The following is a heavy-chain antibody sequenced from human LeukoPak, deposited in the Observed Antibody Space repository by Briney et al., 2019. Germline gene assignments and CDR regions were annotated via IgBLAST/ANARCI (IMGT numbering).Heavy chain of an antibody. D-gene: IGHD3-10*01. J-gene: IGHJ3*02. Sequence: ASVKVSXKAXGGTXSSYAISWVRQAPGQGLEWMGRIIPILGIANYAQKFQGRVTITAAKSTSTAYMELSSLRSEDTAVYYCAREGYYGSGSYYPSAFDIWGQGTMVTVSS. V-gene: IGHV1-69*04. CDR2: IIPILGIA. CDR3: AREGYYGSGSYYPSAFDI. CDR1: GGTXSSYA.